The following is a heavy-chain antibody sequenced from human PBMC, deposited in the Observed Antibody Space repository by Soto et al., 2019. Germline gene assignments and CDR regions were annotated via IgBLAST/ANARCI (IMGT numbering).Heavy chain of an antibody. D-gene: IGHD2-2*01. CDR2: IYYSGST. CDR3: ARPHCSSPHCVPLDP. J-gene: IGHJ5*02. V-gene: IGHV4-39*01. CDR1: GGSISSTGYY. Sequence: QLQLQESGPGLVKPSETLSLTCTVSGGSISSTGYYWGWIRQPPGKGLEWIGSIYYSGSTSYNPSLKSRVTMSVDTSKNQLSLKVSSVTAADTAVYYCARPHCSSPHCVPLDPWGQGTLVTVSS.